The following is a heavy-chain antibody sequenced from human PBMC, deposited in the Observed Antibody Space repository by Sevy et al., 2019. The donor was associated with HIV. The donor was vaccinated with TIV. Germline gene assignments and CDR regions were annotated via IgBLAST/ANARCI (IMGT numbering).Heavy chain of an antibody. J-gene: IGHJ6*02. CDR2: ISGSGGST. CDR3: AKGDRTFYGLDV. D-gene: IGHD2-15*01. V-gene: IGHV3-23*01. CDR1: GFTFSTYA. Sequence: GGSLRLSCAASGFTFSTYAMSWVRQAPGKGLEWVSGISGSGGSTYYADSLKGRFTIFRDNSKNTLSLQMSSLRAEDTAVYYCAKGDRTFYGLDVWGQGTTVTVSS.